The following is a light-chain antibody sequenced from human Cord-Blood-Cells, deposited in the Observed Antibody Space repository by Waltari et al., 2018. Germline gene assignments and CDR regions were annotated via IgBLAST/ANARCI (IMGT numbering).Light chain of an antibody. J-gene: IGLJ2*01. CDR3: CSYAGSSTFVV. Sequence: QSALTQPASVSGSPGQSITISCPGTSSDFGSYNLVSWYQQHPGKAPKPMIYEGSKRPSGVSNRFSGSKSGNTASLTISGLQAEDEADYYCCSYAGSSTFVVFGGGTKLTVL. V-gene: IGLV2-23*03. CDR1: SSDFGSYNL. CDR2: EGS.